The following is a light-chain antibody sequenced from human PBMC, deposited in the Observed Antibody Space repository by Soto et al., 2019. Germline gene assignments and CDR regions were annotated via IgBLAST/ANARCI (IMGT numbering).Light chain of an antibody. CDR1: QSVSSY. V-gene: IGKV3-11*01. CDR2: DAS. J-gene: IGKJ3*01. CDR3: QQRSNWPPGFT. Sequence: EIVLTQSPATLSLSPGERATLSCRASQSVSSYLAWYQQKPCQAPRLLIYDASNRSTGIPARFSGSGSGPDFTLTISSLEPEDFSVYYCQQRSNWPPGFTFGPGTKVDLK.